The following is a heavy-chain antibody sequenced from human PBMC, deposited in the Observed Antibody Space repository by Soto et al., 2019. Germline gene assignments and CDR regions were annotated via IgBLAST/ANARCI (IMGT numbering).Heavy chain of an antibody. D-gene: IGHD6-6*01. CDR2: ISSSSSTI. J-gene: IGHJ3*02. V-gene: IGHV3-48*02. Sequence: HPGGSLRLSCTASGFTFSSYSMNWVRQAPGKGLEWGSYISSSSSTIYYADSVKGRFTISRDNAKNSLYLQMNSLRDEDTAVYYCARDLLKYSSSSNAFDIWGQGTMVTVSS. CDR1: GFTFSSYS. CDR3: ARDLLKYSSSSNAFDI.